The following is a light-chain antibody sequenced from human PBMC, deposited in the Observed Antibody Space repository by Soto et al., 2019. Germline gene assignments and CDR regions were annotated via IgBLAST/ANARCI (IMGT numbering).Light chain of an antibody. CDR1: QSIGGA. J-gene: IGKJ5*01. CDR3: QQLNSYPIT. CDR2: DAS. V-gene: IGKV1-5*01. Sequence: DIQMTQSPSTLSAYVGYRVTITCLASQSIGGALTWYQQRPGKAPKLLIYDASSLESGVPARFSGSGSGTDFTLTISSLQPEDFATYYCQQLNSYPITFGQGTRLEIK.